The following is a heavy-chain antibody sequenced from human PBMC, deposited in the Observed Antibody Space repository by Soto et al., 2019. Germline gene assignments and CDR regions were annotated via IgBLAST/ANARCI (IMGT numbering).Heavy chain of an antibody. CDR3: AREEYYYGSGAFFDY. J-gene: IGHJ4*02. CDR2: IIPILGIA. D-gene: IGHD3-10*01. Sequence: QVQLVQSGAEVKKPGSSVKVSCKASGGTFSSYTISWVRQAPGQGLAWMGRIIPILGIANYAQKFQGRVTITADKSTSTAYMELSSLRSEDTAVYYWAREEYYYGSGAFFDYWGQGTLVTVSS. CDR1: GGTFSSYT. V-gene: IGHV1-69*08.